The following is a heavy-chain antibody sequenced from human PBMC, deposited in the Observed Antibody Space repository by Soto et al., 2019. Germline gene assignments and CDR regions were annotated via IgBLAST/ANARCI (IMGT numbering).Heavy chain of an antibody. Sequence: QVQLVQSGAEVKKPASSVKVSCKASGGTFSRYAISWVRQAPGQGLEWLGGITPLFGTPNYAQSFQGRLTITADESPSTVYMELRSLRSEDTAVYYCAQTLGLAVSGPGRFDLWGRGTLVTVTS. CDR3: AQTLGLAVSGPGRFDL. D-gene: IGHD6-19*01. CDR1: GGTFSRYA. CDR2: ITPLFGTP. V-gene: IGHV1-69*12. J-gene: IGHJ2*01.